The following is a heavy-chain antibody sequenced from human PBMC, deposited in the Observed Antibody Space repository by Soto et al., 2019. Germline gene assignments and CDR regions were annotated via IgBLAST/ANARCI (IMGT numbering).Heavy chain of an antibody. CDR2: IYSGGST. CDR1: GFTVSSNY. V-gene: IGHV3-66*01. J-gene: IGHJ4*02. CDR3: ARASTSSWYPSTFDY. D-gene: IGHD6-13*01. Sequence: EVQLVESGGGLVQPGGSLRLSCAASGFTVSSNYMSWVRQAPGKGLEWVSVIYSGGSTYYADSVKGRFTISRDNSKNTLYRQMNSLRAEDTAVYYCARASTSSWYPSTFDYWGQGTLVTVSS.